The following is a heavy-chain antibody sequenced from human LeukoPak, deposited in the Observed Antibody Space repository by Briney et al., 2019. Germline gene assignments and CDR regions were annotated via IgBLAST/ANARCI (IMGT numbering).Heavy chain of an antibody. Sequence: GGSLRLPCAASGFTFSNYWITWVRQAPGKGLEWVSAISGSGGSTYYADSVKGRFTISRDNSKNTLYLQMNSLRAEDTAVYYCAKDLLRVVPAANFYYDSSGSLDYWGQGTLVTVSS. CDR2: ISGSGGST. J-gene: IGHJ4*02. CDR3: AKDLLRVVPAANFYYDSSGSLDY. D-gene: IGHD3-22*01. V-gene: IGHV3-23*01. CDR1: GFTFSNYW.